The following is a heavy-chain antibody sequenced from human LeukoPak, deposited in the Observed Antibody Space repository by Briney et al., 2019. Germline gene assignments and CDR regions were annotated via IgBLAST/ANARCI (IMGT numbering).Heavy chain of an antibody. Sequence: GGSLRLSCAASGFTFSSYGMHWVRQAPGKGLEWVAVISYDGSNKYYADSVKGRFTISRDNSKNTLYLQMNSLRAEDTAVYYCAKEGSIFGVVIRPYYFDYRGQGTLVTVSS. D-gene: IGHD3-3*01. V-gene: IGHV3-30*18. CDR1: GFTFSSYG. CDR2: ISYDGSNK. CDR3: AKEGSIFGVVIRPYYFDY. J-gene: IGHJ4*02.